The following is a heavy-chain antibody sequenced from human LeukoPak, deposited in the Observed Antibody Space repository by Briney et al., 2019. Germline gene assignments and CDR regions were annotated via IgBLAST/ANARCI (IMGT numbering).Heavy chain of an antibody. CDR3: ARLDNWNKWFDP. CDR2: IYYSGNT. V-gene: IGHV4-39*07. CDR1: GGSISSSSFY. D-gene: IGHD1-1*01. Sequence: PSETLSLTCTVSGGSISSSSFYWGWIRQPPGKGLEWIGSIYYSGNTYYNPSLKSRVTISIDTPKNQFSLRLNSVTAADTAVFYCARLDNWNKWFDPWGQGTLVTVSS. J-gene: IGHJ5*02.